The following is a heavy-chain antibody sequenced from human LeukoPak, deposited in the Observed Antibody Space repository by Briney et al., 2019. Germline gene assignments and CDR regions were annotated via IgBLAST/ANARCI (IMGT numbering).Heavy chain of an antibody. J-gene: IGHJ4*02. D-gene: IGHD5-24*01. Sequence: PSETLSLTCTVSGGSISSDDYYGSWVRQPPGKGLEYIGYVYHSVRTCYSPSLKTRLSISVATSQHKFPLRFSSVTAADTAVYFCARDFFRDGYFDSWGQGALVTVSS. CDR1: GGSISSDDYY. CDR2: VYHSVRT. V-gene: IGHV4-30-4*01. CDR3: ARDFFRDGYFDS.